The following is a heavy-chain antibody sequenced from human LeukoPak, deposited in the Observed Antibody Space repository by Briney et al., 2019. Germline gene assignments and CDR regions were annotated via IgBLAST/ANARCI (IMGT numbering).Heavy chain of an antibody. CDR1: GYTFNTYG. CDR3: ARDLPPYYFDY. Sequence: GASVKVSCKASGYTFNTYGIIWVRQAPGQGLEWVGWISPYNGNTNYAQKFQGRVTITADKSTSTAYRDLSSLRSEDTAVYYCARDLPPYYFDYWGQGTLVTVSS. V-gene: IGHV1-18*01. J-gene: IGHJ4*02. CDR2: ISPYNGNT.